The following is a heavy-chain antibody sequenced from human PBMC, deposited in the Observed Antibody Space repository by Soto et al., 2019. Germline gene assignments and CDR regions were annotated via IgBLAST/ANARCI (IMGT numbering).Heavy chain of an antibody. V-gene: IGHV1-69*01. J-gene: IGHJ4*02. CDR1: GETLNSNP. Sequence: QVQLVLSGAEVKKPGSSLKVSCKVFGETLNSNPIGWVRQAPGQGLEWVGGIVPLSDRTNYAQELQGRVTVTADGSTSTVYMELSNLKSDDTAVYYCARKSGRDCHSGGGCFSLDVWGQGSLITVSS. CDR2: IVPLSDRT. D-gene: IGHD2-15*01. CDR3: ARKSGRDCHSGGGCFSLDV.